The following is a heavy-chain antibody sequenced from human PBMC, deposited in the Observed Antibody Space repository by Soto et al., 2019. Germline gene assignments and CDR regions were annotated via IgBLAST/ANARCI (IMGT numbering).Heavy chain of an antibody. D-gene: IGHD2-2*02. J-gene: IGHJ6*02. Sequence: QEQLVQSGAEVKKPGASVKVSCKASGYTFSGYYIHWLRQAPGQGLEWMGWINPNSGGTNYAQKIQGRVTVTRDTPTSTAYMELSRLTSDDTAVYYCARSLTEGYCTITGCYTRPLYGMDVWGQGTTVTVSS. CDR1: GYTFSGYY. CDR3: ARSLTEGYCTITGCYTRPLYGMDV. CDR2: INPNSGGT. V-gene: IGHV1-2*02.